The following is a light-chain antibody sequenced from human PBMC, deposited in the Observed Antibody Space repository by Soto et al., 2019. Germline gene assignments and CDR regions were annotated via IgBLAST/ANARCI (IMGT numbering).Light chain of an antibody. V-gene: IGKV1-39*01. CDR1: QSINIY. Sequence: DIQMTQSPSSLSASVGDRVTIACRASQSINIYLSWYQQEPGKAPKLLMYDASSLQSGVTSRFSGSGSGTHFTLTISSLQREDFATYYCQQNYRTPLTFGGGTKVEIK. J-gene: IGKJ4*01. CDR2: DAS. CDR3: QQNYRTPLT.